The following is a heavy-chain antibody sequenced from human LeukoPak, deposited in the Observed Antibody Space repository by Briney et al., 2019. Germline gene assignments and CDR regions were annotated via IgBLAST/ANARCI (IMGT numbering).Heavy chain of an antibody. CDR1: GGSISSYY. D-gene: IGHD3-3*01. J-gene: IGHJ6*02. CDR2: IYYSGST. Sequence: SETLSLTCTVSGGSISSYYWSWIRQPPGKGLEWIGYIYYSGSTNYNPSLKSRVTISVDTSKNQFSLKLSSVTAADTAVHYCARGPTGITIFGVVYGMDVWGQGTTVTVSS. CDR3: ARGPTGITIFGVVYGMDV. V-gene: IGHV4-59*12.